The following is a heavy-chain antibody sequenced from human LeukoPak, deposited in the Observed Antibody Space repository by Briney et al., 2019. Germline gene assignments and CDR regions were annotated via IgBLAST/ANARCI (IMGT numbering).Heavy chain of an antibody. D-gene: IGHD2-8*01. V-gene: IGHV1-2*02. CDR3: ARADIVLMVGGDAFDI. Sequence: ASVKVSCKASGYTFTGYYMHWVRQAPGQGLEWMGWINPNSGGTNYAQKFQGRVTMTRDTSISTAYMELSRLRSDDTAVYYCARADIVLMVGGDAFDIWGQGTMVTVSS. CDR1: GYTFTGYY. J-gene: IGHJ3*02. CDR2: INPNSGGT.